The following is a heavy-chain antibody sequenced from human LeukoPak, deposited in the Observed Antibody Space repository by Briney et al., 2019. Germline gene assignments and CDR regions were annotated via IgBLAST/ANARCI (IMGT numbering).Heavy chain of an antibody. CDR1: GFTFDDYG. V-gene: IGHV3-20*04. Sequence: TGGSLRLSCAASGFTFDDYGMSWVRQAPGKGLEWVSTINWNGGTTFYVDSVKGRFTISRDNAKNSLYLQMNSLKTEDTAVYYCTRHLQYSYANFDYWGQGTLVTVSS. D-gene: IGHD5-18*01. J-gene: IGHJ4*02. CDR2: INWNGGTT. CDR3: TRHLQYSYANFDY.